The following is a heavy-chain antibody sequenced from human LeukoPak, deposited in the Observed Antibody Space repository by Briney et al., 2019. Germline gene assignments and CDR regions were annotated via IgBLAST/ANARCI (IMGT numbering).Heavy chain of an antibody. CDR2: IWYDGSNK. CDR3: AREPEYSSGWPYYFDY. D-gene: IGHD6-19*01. J-gene: IGHJ4*02. Sequence: GGSLRLSYAASGFTFSSYGMHWVRQAPGKGLEWVAVIWYDGSNKYYADSVKGRFTISRDNSKNTLYLQMNSLRAEDTAVYYCAREPEYSSGWPYYFDYWGQGTLVTVSS. CDR1: GFTFSSYG. V-gene: IGHV3-33*01.